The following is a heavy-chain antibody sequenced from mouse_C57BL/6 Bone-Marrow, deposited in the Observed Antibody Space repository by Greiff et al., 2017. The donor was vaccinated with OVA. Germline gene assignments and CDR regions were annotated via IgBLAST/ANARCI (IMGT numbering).Heavy chain of an antibody. CDR1: GYAFTNYL. D-gene: IGHD3-2*02. CDR2: INPGSGGT. V-gene: IGHV1-54*01. Sequence: QVQLQQSGAELVRPGTSVKVSCKASGYAFTNYLIEWVKQRPGQGLEWIGVINPGSGGTNYNEKFKGKATLTADKSSSTAYMQLSSLTSEDSAVYVCAREDSSGSMYYFDYWGQGTTLTVSS. CDR3: AREDSSGSMYYFDY. J-gene: IGHJ2*01.